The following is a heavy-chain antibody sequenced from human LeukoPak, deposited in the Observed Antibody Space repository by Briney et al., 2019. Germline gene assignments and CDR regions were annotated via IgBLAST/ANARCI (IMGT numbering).Heavy chain of an antibody. CDR3: AKRLLWFGELPSHFDY. Sequence: GGSLRLSCAASGFTFSSYAMSWVRQAPGKGLEWVSAISGSGGSTYYADSVRGRFTISRDNSKNTLYLQMNSLRAEDTAVYYCAKRLLWFGELPSHFDYWGQGTLVTVSS. CDR1: GFTFSSYA. CDR2: ISGSGGST. V-gene: IGHV3-23*01. D-gene: IGHD3-10*01. J-gene: IGHJ4*02.